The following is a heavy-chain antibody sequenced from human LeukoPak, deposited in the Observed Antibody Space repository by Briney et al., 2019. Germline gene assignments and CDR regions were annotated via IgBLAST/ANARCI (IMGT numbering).Heavy chain of an antibody. J-gene: IGHJ5*02. CDR1: GVSISTYY. CDR3: AREGVTHNWFDP. V-gene: IGHV4-59*01. Sequence: PSETLSLTCTVSGVSISTYYWSWIRQPPGKGLEWIGYIYYSGSTNYNPSLKSRVTMSVDTSKNQFSLKLSSVTAADTAVYYCAREGVTHNWFDPWGQGTLVTVSS. CDR2: IYYSGST. D-gene: IGHD4-11*01.